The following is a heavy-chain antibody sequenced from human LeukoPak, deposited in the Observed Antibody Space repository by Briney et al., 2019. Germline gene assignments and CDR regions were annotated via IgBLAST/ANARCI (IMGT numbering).Heavy chain of an antibody. CDR3: ARVCSSGRCLDY. J-gene: IGHJ4*02. CDR2: INHSGSA. D-gene: IGHD2-15*01. V-gene: IGHV4-38-2*02. Sequence: SETLSLTCTVSGYSISSGYYWAWMRQPPGKGLEWIGSINHSGSAYYNPSLKSRVTVSVDTSKIHVYLRLSSVTAADTAVYYCARVCSSGRCLDYWGQGTLVTVSS. CDR1: GYSISSGYY.